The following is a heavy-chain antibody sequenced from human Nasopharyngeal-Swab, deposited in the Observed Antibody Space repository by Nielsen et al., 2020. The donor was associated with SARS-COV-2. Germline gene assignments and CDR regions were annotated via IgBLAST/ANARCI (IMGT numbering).Heavy chain of an antibody. J-gene: IGHJ4*02. D-gene: IGHD3-22*01. CDR2: INHIGST. CDR1: GGSFSVYY. V-gene: IGHV4-34*01. CDR3: ARGSTYYYDSSGYYYVYYFDY. Sequence: SESLSLTCAVYGGSFSVYYWSWIRQPPGKGLEWIGEINHIGSTNYNPSLKSRVTISVDTSKNQFSLKLSSVTAADTAVYYCARGSTYYYDSSGYYYVYYFDYWGQGTLVTVSS.